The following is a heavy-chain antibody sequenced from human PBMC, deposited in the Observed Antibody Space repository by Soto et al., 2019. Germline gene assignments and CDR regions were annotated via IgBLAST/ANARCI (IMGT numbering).Heavy chain of an antibody. D-gene: IGHD3-22*01. V-gene: IGHV1-18*01. CDR2: ISANIGKE. CDR3: AYGYYYDSSGYYSTLYY. CDR1: GYTFTNYG. J-gene: IGHJ4*02. Sequence: ASVKVSCKASGYTFTNYGISWVRQAPGQGLEWMGWISANIGKEKYAQNFQGRVTMTADKSTSTAYMELSSLRSEDTAVYYCAYGYYYDSSGYYSTLYYWGQGTPVTVSS.